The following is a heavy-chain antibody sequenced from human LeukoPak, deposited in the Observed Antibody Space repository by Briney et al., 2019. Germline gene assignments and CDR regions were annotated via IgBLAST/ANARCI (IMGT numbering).Heavy chain of an antibody. J-gene: IGHJ4*02. CDR1: GFTFXSYX. V-gene: IGHV3-23*01. Sequence: GFTFXSYXXXWVRQAXGKGXXXVXVISSSGGSTYYADSVKGRFTISRDNYKNTLYLQMNSLRAEDTAVYYCANKNDYIWGSYHYWGQGTLVTVSS. CDR2: ISSSGGST. D-gene: IGHD3-16*01. CDR3: ANKNDYIWGSYHY.